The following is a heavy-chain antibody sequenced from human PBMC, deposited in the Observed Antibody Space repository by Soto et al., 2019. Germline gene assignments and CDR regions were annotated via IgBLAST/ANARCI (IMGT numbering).Heavy chain of an antibody. CDR2: INHSGST. V-gene: IGHV4-34*01. J-gene: IGHJ3*02. CDR1: GGSFSGYY. CDR3: ARGYDFWSGYYRNDAFDI. Sequence: QVQLQQWGAGLLKPSETLSLTCAVYGGSFSGYYWSWIRQPPGKGLEWIGEINHSGSTNYNPSLKSRVTISVDTSKSQFSLKLSSVTAADTAVYYCARGYDFWSGYYRNDAFDIWGQGTMVTVSS. D-gene: IGHD3-3*01.